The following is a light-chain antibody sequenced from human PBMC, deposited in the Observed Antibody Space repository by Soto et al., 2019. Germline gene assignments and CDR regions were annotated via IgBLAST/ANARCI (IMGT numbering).Light chain of an antibody. CDR2: AAS. CDR3: QKYNSAPLT. Sequence: DIQMTQSPSSLSASLGDRDTITCRASQGIGVYLAWFQQKPGNAPKLLIYAASTLQSGVPSRFSGSGSGTDFTLTISSLQPEDVATYYCQKYNSAPLTFGGGTMLEIK. CDR1: QGIGVY. J-gene: IGKJ4*01. V-gene: IGKV1-27*01.